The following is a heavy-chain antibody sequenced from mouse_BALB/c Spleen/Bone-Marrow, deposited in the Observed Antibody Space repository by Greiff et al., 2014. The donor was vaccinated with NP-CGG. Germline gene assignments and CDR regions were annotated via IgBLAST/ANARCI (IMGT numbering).Heavy chain of an antibody. J-gene: IGHJ4*01. CDR3: AQGYDWAMDY. D-gene: IGHD2-14*01. CDR2: IDPANGNT. Sequence: EVQLQQSGAELVKPGASVKLSCTASGFNIKDTYIHWVKQRPEQGLEWIGRIDPANGNTKYDPKFQGEATITTDTSSNTAYLQLSSLTSEDTAVYYCAQGYDWAMDYWGQGTSVTVSS. CDR1: GFNIKDTY. V-gene: IGHV14-3*02.